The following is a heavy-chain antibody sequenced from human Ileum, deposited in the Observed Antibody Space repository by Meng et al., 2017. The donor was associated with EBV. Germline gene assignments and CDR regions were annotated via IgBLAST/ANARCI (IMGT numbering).Heavy chain of an antibody. J-gene: IGHJ5*02. D-gene: IGHD3-22*01. Sequence: QGQLQQWGGGLLKPSETLSLTCAVYGGFFSGYYWSWIRQSPGKGLEWIGEINHSGSTNYNPSLKSRVTISVDTSKNQFSLKLTSVTAADTAVYYCAREARSSGYHPGIGPWGQGTLVTVSS. V-gene: IGHV4-34*02. CDR1: GGFFSGYY. CDR2: INHSGST. CDR3: AREARSSGYHPGIGP.